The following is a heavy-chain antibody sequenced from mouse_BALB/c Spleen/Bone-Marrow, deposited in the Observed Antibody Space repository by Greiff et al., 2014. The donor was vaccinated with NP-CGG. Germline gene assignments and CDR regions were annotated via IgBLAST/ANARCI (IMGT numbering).Heavy chain of an antibody. CDR2: ISSGGSYT. J-gene: IGHJ1*01. D-gene: IGHD1-1*01. CDR3: ARQDYYGSSPHWYFDV. Sequence: EVKLMESGGGLVKPGGSLKLSCAASGFTFSSYAMSWVRQTPEKRLEWVATISSGGSYTYYADSVKGRFTISRDTAKNTLYLQMISLRSEDTAIYYCARQDYYGSSPHWYFDVWGAGTTVTVSS. V-gene: IGHV5-9-3*01. CDR1: GFTFSSYA.